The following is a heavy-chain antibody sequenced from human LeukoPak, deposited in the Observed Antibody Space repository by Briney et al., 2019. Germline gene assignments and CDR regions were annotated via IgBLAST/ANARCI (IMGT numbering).Heavy chain of an antibody. Sequence: ASVTVSCKASGYTFTSYDINWVRQAPGQGLEWMGWMNPNSGNTGYAQKFQGRVTMTRNTSISTAYMELSSLRSEDTAVYYCARVDTVTTGFDPWGQGTLVTVSS. J-gene: IGHJ5*02. CDR1: GYTFTSYD. D-gene: IGHD4-17*01. CDR3: ARVDTVTTGFDP. V-gene: IGHV1-8*01. CDR2: MNPNSGNT.